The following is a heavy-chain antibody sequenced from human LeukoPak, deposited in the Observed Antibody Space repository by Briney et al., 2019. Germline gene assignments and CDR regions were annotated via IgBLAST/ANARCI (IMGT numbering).Heavy chain of an antibody. CDR2: ISGSGGST. D-gene: IGHD3-3*01. J-gene: IGHJ4*02. CDR3: AKFVGFYPICEY. CDR1: GFTFSTSA. V-gene: IGHV3-23*01. Sequence: GGSLRLSCAASGFTFSTSAMSWVRQAPGKGLEWVSAISGSGGSTYYADSVKGRFTISRDNSKNTLYLQMNSLRAEDTAVYYCAKFVGFYPICEYWGQGTLVTVSS.